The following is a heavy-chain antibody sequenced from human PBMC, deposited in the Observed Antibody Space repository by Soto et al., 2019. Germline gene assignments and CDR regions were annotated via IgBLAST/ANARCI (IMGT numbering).Heavy chain of an antibody. D-gene: IGHD2-21*01. J-gene: IGHJ5*02. Sequence: SETLSLTCAVSSGPISSSNWWSWVRQPPGKGPEWIGEIYHSGSTNYNPSLKSRVTISVDKSKNQFSLKLSSVTAADTAVYYCARTDVFPPRGWFDPWGQGTLVTVSS. V-gene: IGHV4-4*02. CDR1: SGPISSSNW. CDR2: IYHSGST. CDR3: ARTDVFPPRGWFDP.